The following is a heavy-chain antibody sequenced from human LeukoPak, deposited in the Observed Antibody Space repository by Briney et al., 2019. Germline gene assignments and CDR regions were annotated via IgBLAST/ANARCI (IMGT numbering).Heavy chain of an antibody. CDR1: GFTFDDYA. CDR2: ISWNSGSI. V-gene: IGHV3-9*01. D-gene: IGHD2/OR15-2a*01. J-gene: IGHJ4*02. Sequence: GGSLRLSCAASGFTFDDYAMHWVRQAPGKGLEWVSGISWNSGSIGYADSVKGRFTISRDNSKNTVYLQINSLRAEDTALYYCAKNHPFWGRFDSWGQGTLVIVSS. CDR3: AKNHPFWGRFDS.